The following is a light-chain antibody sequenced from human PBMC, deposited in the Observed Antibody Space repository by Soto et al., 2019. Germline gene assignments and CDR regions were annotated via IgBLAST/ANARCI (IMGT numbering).Light chain of an antibody. CDR1: SSDVSGYNY. CDR2: EVY. V-gene: IGLV2-8*01. CDR3: SSFVGINSYV. J-gene: IGLJ1*01. Sequence: QSVLTQPPSASGSPGQSVTISYTGTSSDVSGYNYVSWYQHHPGKAPKLIIYEVYKRPSGVPDRFSVSKSGNTTALTVFCLQAEDEADYYCSSFVGINSYVFGTGTKGTVL.